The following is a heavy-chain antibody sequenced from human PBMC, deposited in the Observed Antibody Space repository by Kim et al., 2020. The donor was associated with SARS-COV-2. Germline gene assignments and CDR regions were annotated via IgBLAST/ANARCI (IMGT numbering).Heavy chain of an antibody. D-gene: IGHD6-13*01. CDR1: GGSISSYY. V-gene: IGHV4-59*13. Sequence: SETLSLTCTVSGGSISSYYWSWIRQPPGKGLEWIGYIYYSGSTNYNPSLKSRVTISVDTSKNQFSLKLSSVTAADTAVYYWARAGNRMATRPFDYWGQGTLVTVSS. J-gene: IGHJ4*02. CDR3: ARAGNRMATRPFDY. CDR2: IYYSGST.